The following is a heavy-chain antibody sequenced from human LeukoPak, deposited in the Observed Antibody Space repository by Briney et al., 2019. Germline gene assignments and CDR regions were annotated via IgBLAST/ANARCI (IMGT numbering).Heavy chain of an antibody. CDR2: VNHSGST. Sequence: SETLSLTCAVYGGSFSGYYWSWIRQPPGKGLEWIGEVNHSGSTNYNPSLKSRVTISVDTSKNQFSLKLSSVTAADTAVYYCARAPKTNYYDSSGYYLYYFDYWGQGTLVTVSS. V-gene: IGHV4-34*01. D-gene: IGHD3-22*01. CDR1: GGSFSGYY. J-gene: IGHJ4*02. CDR3: ARAPKTNYYDSSGYYLYYFDY.